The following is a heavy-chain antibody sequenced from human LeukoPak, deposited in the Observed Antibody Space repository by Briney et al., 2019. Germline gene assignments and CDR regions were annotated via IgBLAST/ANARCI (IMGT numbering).Heavy chain of an antibody. CDR1: GYTFTSYY. V-gene: IGHV1-46*01. J-gene: IGHJ4*02. Sequence: GASVKVSCKASGYTFTSYYMHWVRQAPGQGLEWMGIINPSGGSTSYAQKFQGRVTMTRDMSTSTVYMELSGLRSEDTAVYYCASYVDTAMVTVYWGQGTLVTVSS. CDR3: ASYVDTAMVTVY. D-gene: IGHD5-18*01. CDR2: INPSGGST.